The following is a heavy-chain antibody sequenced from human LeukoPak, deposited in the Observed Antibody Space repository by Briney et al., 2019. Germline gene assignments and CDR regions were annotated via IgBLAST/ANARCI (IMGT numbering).Heavy chain of an antibody. V-gene: IGHV3-30*04. Sequence: GGSLRLSCAASGFTFTNYPIHWVRQAPGKGLEWVAVISYDGSNKYYADSVKGRFTISRDNSKNTLYLQMNSLRAEDTAVYYCAREWYSSGWYDFDYWGQGTLVTVSS. D-gene: IGHD6-19*01. CDR3: AREWYSSGWYDFDY. CDR1: GFTFTNYP. J-gene: IGHJ4*02. CDR2: ISYDGSNK.